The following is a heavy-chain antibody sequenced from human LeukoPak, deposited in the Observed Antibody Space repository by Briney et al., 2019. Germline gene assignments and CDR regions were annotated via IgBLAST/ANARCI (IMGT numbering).Heavy chain of an antibody. Sequence: GGSLRLSCAASGFTFTNYWMSWVRQAPGKGLELVANIKQDRSEKYYVDSVKGRFTTSRDNSKNMLHLQMNSLRAEDTAVYYCANGPQYNILTGFYKVRSHLDYWGQGTLVTVSS. D-gene: IGHD3-9*01. J-gene: IGHJ4*02. CDR2: IKQDRSEK. CDR3: ANGPQYNILTGFYKVRSHLDY. V-gene: IGHV3-7*01. CDR1: GFTFTNYW.